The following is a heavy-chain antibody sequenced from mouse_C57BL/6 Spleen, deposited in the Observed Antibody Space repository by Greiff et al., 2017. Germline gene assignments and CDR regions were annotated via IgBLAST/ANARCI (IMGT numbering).Heavy chain of an antibody. J-gene: IGHJ4*01. D-gene: IGHD1-1*01. V-gene: IGHV1-80*01. CDR2: IYPGDGDT. CDR1: GYAFSSYW. CDR3: ARRYGSSSDAMDY. Sequence: VQLQQSGAELVKPGASVKLSCKASGYAFSSYWMNWVKQRPGKGLEWIGQIYPGDGDTNYNGKFKGKATLTADKSSSTAYMQLSSLTSEDSAVYFCARRYGSSSDAMDYWGQGTSVTVSS.